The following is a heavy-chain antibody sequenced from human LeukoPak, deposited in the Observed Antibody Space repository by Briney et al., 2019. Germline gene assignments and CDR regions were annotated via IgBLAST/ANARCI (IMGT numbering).Heavy chain of an antibody. CDR3: ARDLRFWSGYYVSGY. CDR1: GFTFSSYS. J-gene: IGHJ4*02. D-gene: IGHD3-3*01. Sequence: GGSLRLSCAASGFTFSSYSMNWVRQAPGKGLEWVSYISGSSSTIHYADSVKGRFTISRDNAKNSLYLQMNSLRAEDTAVYYCARDLRFWSGYYVSGYWGQGTLVTVSS. V-gene: IGHV3-48*04. CDR2: ISGSSSTI.